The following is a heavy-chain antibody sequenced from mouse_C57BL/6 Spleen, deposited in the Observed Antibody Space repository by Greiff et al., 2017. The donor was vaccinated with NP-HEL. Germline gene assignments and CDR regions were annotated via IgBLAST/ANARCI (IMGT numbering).Heavy chain of an antibody. J-gene: IGHJ4*01. CDR2: IYPRSGNT. Sequence: VQLQQSGAELARPGASVQLSCKASGYTFTSYGISWVKQRTGQGLEWIGEIYPRSGNTYYNEKFKGKATLTADKSSSTAYMELRSLTSEDSAVYFCAIYGSSPYYYAMDYWGQGTSVTVSS. CDR1: GYTFTSYG. CDR3: AIYGSSPYYYAMDY. V-gene: IGHV1-81*01. D-gene: IGHD1-1*01.